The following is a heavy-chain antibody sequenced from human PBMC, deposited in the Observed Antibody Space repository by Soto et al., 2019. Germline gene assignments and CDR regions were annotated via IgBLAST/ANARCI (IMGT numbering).Heavy chain of an antibody. CDR2: IIPIFGTV. Sequence: QVQLVQSGAEVKKPGSSVKVSCKASGGTFSRDAISWVRQAPGQGLEWMGGIIPIFGTVNYAQKFQGRVTISADESTSTAYMELRSRRSEDTSVYYCAREVTPGDYTPPGTSGFDYWGQGTLVTVSS. CDR1: GGTFSRDA. D-gene: IGHD4-17*01. V-gene: IGHV1-69*12. CDR3: AREVTPGDYTPPGTSGFDY. J-gene: IGHJ4*02.